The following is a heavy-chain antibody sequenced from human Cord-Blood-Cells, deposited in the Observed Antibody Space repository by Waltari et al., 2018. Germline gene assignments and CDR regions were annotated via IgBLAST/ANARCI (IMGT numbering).Heavy chain of an antibody. V-gene: IGHV1-8*01. CDR3: AREAKGGDAFDI. CDR2: MNPNSGNT. Sequence: QVQLVQSGAEVKKPGASVKVYCKASGYTFTSHDIHWEQQATGQGVEWMGWMNPNSGNTGYAQKFQGRVTMTRNTSISTAYMELSSLRSEDTAVYYCAREAKGGDAFDIWGQGTMVTVSS. CDR1: GYTFTSHD. J-gene: IGHJ3*02. D-gene: IGHD1-26*01.